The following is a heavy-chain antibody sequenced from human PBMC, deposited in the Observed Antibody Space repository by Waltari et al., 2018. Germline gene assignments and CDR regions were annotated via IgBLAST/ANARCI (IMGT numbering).Heavy chain of an antibody. J-gene: IGHJ4*02. D-gene: IGHD3-22*01. CDR1: GFSLSTSGVG. V-gene: IGHV2-5*01. CDR3: ALSRYYYDSSGFLFDY. Sequence: QITLKESGPTLVKPTQTLTLTCTFSGFSLSTSGVGVGWIRQPPGKALEWLALIYWNVDKRCRPSLKSRLTINKDTSKNQVVLTMTNMDPVDTATYYCALSRYYYDSSGFLFDYWGQGTLVTVSS. CDR2: IYWNVDK.